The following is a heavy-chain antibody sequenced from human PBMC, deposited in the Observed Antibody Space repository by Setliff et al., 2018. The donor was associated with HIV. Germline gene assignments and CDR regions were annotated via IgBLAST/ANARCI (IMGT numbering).Heavy chain of an antibody. J-gene: IGHJ6*03. CDR3: ARELTEYYCYYMDV. Sequence: SETLSLTCTVSGGSISSYYWSWIRQPAGKGLEWIGRIYTSGSTNYNPSLKSRVIMSVDTSKNQFSLKLSSVTAADTAVYYCARELTEYYCYYMDVWGKGTTVTVSS. V-gene: IGHV4-4*07. CDR1: GGSISSYY. CDR2: IYTSGST.